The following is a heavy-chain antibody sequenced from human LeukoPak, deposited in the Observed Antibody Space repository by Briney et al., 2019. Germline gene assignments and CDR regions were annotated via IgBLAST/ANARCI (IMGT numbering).Heavy chain of an antibody. CDR1: GGSISSGSYY. CDR3: ARAPSALWFGELSPNAFDI. CDR2: IYTSGST. J-gene: IGHJ3*02. Sequence: PSQTLSLTCTVSGGSISSGSYYWSWIRQPAGKGLEWIGRIYTSGSTNYNPSLKSRVTISVDTSKNQFSLKLSSVTAADTAVYYCARAPSALWFGELSPNAFDIWGQGTMVTVSS. D-gene: IGHD3-10*01. V-gene: IGHV4-61*02.